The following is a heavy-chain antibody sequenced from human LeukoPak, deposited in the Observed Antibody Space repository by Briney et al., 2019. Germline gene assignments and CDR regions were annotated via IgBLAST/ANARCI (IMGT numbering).Heavy chain of an antibody. CDR1: GFTFSSYA. J-gene: IGHJ4*02. CDR3: AKDNSIGLYSYGSEVPIDY. V-gene: IGHV3-23*01. Sequence: GGSLRLSCAASGFTFSSYAMSWVRQAPGKGLEWVSAISGSGGSTYYADSVKGRFTISRDNSKNTLYLQMNSLRAEDTAVYYCAKDNSIGLYSYGSEVPIDYWGQGTLVTVSS. D-gene: IGHD5-18*01. CDR2: ISGSGGST.